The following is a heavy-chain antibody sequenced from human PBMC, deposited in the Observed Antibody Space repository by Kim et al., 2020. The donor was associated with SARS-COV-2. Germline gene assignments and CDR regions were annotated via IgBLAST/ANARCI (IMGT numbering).Heavy chain of an antibody. D-gene: IGHD1-1*01. CDR3: AKGERYNWSFFDY. Sequence: GGSLRLSCAASGFTFSSYAMRWVRQAPGKGPEWVSLVSSSGGSTYHADSVKGRFAISRDNSKKTLYLQMNSLRAEDTALYYCAKGERYNWSFFDYWCQGTLVRVSS. CDR1: GFTFSSYA. V-gene: IGHV3-23*01. CDR2: VSSSGGST. J-gene: IGHJ4*02.